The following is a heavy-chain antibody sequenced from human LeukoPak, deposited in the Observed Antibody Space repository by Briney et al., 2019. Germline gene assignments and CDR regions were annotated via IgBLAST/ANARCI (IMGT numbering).Heavy chain of an antibody. J-gene: IGHJ4*02. CDR2: FDPEDGET. V-gene: IGHV1-24*01. CDR3: ATDQGWELRGFDY. CDR1: GYTLTELS. D-gene: IGHD1-26*01. Sequence: ASVKVSCKVSGYTLTELSMHWVRQAPGKGLEWMGGFDPEDGETIYAQKFQGRVTMTEVTSTDTAYMELSSLRSEDTAVYYCATDQGWELRGFDYWGQGTLVTVSS.